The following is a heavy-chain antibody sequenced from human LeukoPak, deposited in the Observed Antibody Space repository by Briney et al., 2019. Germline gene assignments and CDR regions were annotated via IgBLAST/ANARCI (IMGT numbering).Heavy chain of an antibody. CDR1: GFTFSNYV. V-gene: IGHV3-30-3*01. D-gene: IGHD3-10*01. J-gene: IGHJ4*02. CDR3: ARARGGTSLDY. Sequence: GGSLRLSCAASGFTFSNYVLHWVRPAPGKGLEWVAVISYDGSNQYYADSVKGRFTISRDNSKNTLYLQMNSLRAEDTAVYYCARARGGTSLDYWGQGTLVTVSS. CDR2: ISYDGSNQ.